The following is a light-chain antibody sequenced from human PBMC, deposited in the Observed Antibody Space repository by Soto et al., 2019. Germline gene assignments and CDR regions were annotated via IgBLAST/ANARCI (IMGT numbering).Light chain of an antibody. CDR2: EGS. CDR3: CSYAGSSTS. V-gene: IGLV2-23*01. Sequence: QSALTQPASVSGSPGQSITIPCTGTSSDVGSYNLVSWYQQHPGKAPKLMIYEGSKRSSGVSNRFYGSKSGNTAYLTISGLQSEDEADYYCCSYAGSSTSFGTGTKVTVL. CDR1: SSDVGSYNL. J-gene: IGLJ1*01.